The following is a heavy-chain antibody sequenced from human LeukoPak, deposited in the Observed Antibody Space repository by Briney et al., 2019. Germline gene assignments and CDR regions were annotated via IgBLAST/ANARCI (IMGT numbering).Heavy chain of an antibody. CDR3: ARDFWRYDFWSGRNENWFDP. CDR2: ISSSGSTI. Sequence: PGGSLRLSCAASGFTFSDYYMSWIRQAPGKGLEWVSYISSSGSTIYYADSVKGLFTISRDNAKNSLYLQMNSLRAEDTAVYYCARDFWRYDFWSGRNENWFDPWGQGTLVTVSS. V-gene: IGHV3-11*01. J-gene: IGHJ5*02. CDR1: GFTFSDYY. D-gene: IGHD3-3*01.